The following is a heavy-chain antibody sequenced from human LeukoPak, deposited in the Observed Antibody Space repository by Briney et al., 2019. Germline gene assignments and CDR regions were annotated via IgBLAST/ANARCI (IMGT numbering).Heavy chain of an antibody. CDR1: GYTFTSYG. Sequence: GASVKVSCKASGYTFTSYGISWVRQAPGQGLEWMGWISAYNGNTNYAQKLQGRVTMTTDTSTSTAYMELRSLRSDDTAVYYCARDRVLRYFDWLLLGDYFAYWGQGTLVTVSS. CDR2: ISAYNGNT. CDR3: ARDRVLRYFDWLLLGDYFAY. D-gene: IGHD3-9*01. V-gene: IGHV1-18*01. J-gene: IGHJ4*02.